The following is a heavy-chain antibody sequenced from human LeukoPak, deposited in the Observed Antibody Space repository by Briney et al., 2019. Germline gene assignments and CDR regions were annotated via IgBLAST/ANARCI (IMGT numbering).Heavy chain of an antibody. CDR3: ARDLGSAYGVPRWFDP. CDR2: IYYSGST. Sequence: SETLSLTCTVSGGSISSSSHYWGWIRQPPGKGLEWIGGIYYSGSTYYNPSLKSRVTISVDTSKNQFSLKLSSVTAADTAVYYCARDLGSAYGVPRWFDPWGQGTLVTVFS. V-gene: IGHV4-39*07. CDR1: GGSISSSSHY. D-gene: IGHD4-17*01. J-gene: IGHJ5*02.